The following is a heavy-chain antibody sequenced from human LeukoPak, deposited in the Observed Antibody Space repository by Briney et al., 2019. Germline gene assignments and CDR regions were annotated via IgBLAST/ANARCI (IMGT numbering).Heavy chain of an antibody. J-gene: IGHJ6*03. CDR2: INPNSGGT. CDR3: ATSRSSSYYYYYYMDV. CDR1: GYIFTNYY. Sequence: ASVKVSCKASGYIFTNYYMHWVRQAPGQGLEWMGWINPNSGGTNYAQKFQGRVTMTRDTSISTAYMELRSLRSDDTAVYYCATSRSSSYYYYYYMDVWGKGTTVTVSS. D-gene: IGHD6-13*01. V-gene: IGHV1-2*02.